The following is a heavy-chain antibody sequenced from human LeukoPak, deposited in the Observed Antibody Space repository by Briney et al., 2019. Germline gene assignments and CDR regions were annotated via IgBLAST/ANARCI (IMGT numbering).Heavy chain of an antibody. Sequence: GGSLRLPCAASGFTFSHYSMNWVRKAPGKGREWISYVGISSGNTKYADSVKGRFTISGDSAKNSVYLQMNSLRVEDTAVYYCARDHNYAFDNWGQGTLVTVSS. D-gene: IGHD1-20*01. CDR3: ARDHNYAFDN. CDR1: GFTFSHYS. CDR2: VGISSGNT. V-gene: IGHV3-48*01. J-gene: IGHJ4*02.